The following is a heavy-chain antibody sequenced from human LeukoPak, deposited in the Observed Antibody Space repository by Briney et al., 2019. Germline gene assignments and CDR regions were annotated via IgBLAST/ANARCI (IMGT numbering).Heavy chain of an antibody. V-gene: IGHV4-59*08. D-gene: IGHD6-13*01. CDR2: IYYSGST. J-gene: IGHJ4*02. CDR1: GDSTSRYY. Sequence: SETLSLTCTVSGDSTSRYYWSWVRQPPGKGLEWIGNIYYSGSTKYNPSLKSRVTISVDTSKNQFSLKLSSVTAADTAVYYCARHYSTTWASYYFDYWGRGTLVTVSS. CDR3: ARHYSTTWASYYFDY.